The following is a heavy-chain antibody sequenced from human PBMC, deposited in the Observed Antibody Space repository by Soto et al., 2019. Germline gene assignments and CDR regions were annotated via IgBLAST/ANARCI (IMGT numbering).Heavy chain of an antibody. CDR3: AKALSEWEPDTHDAFDI. CDR1: GYTLTSYY. V-gene: IGHV1-46*01. Sequence: ASVKVSVKASGYTLTSYYLHWVRPAPGQGPELMGIINPSGGITNDAQKFQDRVTMTSDTSTSTVYMELSSLRAEDTAVYYCAKALSEWEPDTHDAFDILGQGTMVTVSS. CDR2: INPSGGIT. D-gene: IGHD1-26*01. J-gene: IGHJ3*02.